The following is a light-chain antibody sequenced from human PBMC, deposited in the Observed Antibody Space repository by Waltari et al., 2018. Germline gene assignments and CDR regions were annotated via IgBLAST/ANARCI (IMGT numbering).Light chain of an antibody. Sequence: QSVLTQPASVSGSPGQSISISCTGTGSDVGAYNFIYWYQQHPGKVPKLMIYDVSYRPSGLSNRFSGSKSGNTASLTISGLQAEDEADYYCSSYTTSGTRLFGGGTKLTVL. CDR3: SSYTTSGTRL. V-gene: IGLV2-14*03. CDR2: DVS. CDR1: GSDVGAYNF. J-gene: IGLJ2*01.